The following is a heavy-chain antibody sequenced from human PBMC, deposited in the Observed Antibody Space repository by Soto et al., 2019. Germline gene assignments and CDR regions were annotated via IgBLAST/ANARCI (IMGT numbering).Heavy chain of an antibody. V-gene: IGHV1-46*01. J-gene: IGHJ6*02. CDR3: ASLGDILTGYLPPANYYYYGMDV. CDR2: INPSGGST. CDR1: GYTFTSYY. Sequence: ASVKVSCKASGYTFTSYYMHWVRQAPGQGLEWMGIINPSGGSTSYAQKFQGRGTMTRDTSTSTVYMELSSLRSEDTAVYYCASLGDILTGYLPPANYYYYGMDVRGQGTTVTVSS. D-gene: IGHD3-9*01.